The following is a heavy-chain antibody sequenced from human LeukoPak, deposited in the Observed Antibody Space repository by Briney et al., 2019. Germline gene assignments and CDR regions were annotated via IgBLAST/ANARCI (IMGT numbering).Heavy chain of an antibody. J-gene: IGHJ6*02. Sequence: PGGSLRLSCAASGFTFSTYAMSWVRQAPGKGLEWVSAISGSGGSTYYADSVKGRFTISRDNSKNTLYLQMNSLRAEDTAVYYCARDRIWGDGCNRALSYGMDVWGQGTTVTVSS. CDR3: ARDRIWGDGCNRALSYGMDV. V-gene: IGHV3-23*01. CDR2: ISGSGGST. D-gene: IGHD5-24*01. CDR1: GFTFSTYA.